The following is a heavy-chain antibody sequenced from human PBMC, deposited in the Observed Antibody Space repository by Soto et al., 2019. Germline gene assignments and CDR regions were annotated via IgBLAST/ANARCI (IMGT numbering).Heavy chain of an antibody. CDR2: IYSGGST. D-gene: IGHD3-10*01. CDR1: GFTVSSNY. J-gene: IGHJ6*03. CDR3: ASRRGSGSYYHYYYYYMDV. V-gene: IGHV3-66*01. Sequence: GGSLRLSCAAPGFTVSSNYMSWVRQAPGKGLEWVSVIYSGGSTYYADSVKGRFTISRDNSKNTLYLQMNSLRAEDTAVYYCASRRGSGSYYHYYYYYMDVWGKGTTVTVSS.